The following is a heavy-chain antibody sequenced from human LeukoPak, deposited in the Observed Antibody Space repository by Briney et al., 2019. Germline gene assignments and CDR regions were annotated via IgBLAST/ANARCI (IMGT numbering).Heavy chain of an antibody. J-gene: IGHJ6*02. CDR2: IYYSGST. V-gene: IGHV4-59*01. D-gene: IGHD2-15*01. Sequence: SETLSLTCTVSGGSISSYYWSWIRQPPGKGLEWIGYIYYSGSTNYNPSLKSRVTISVDTSKNQFSLKLSSVTAADTAVYYCARDKINAYCSGGSCYYYYYYGMDVWGQGTTVAVSS. CDR1: GGSISSYY. CDR3: ARDKINAYCSGGSCYYYYYYGMDV.